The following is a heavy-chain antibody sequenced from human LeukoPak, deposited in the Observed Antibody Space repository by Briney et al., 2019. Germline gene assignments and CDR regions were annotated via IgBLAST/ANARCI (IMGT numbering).Heavy chain of an antibody. CDR1: DFTFSSYR. CDR2: IKQDGSEK. D-gene: IGHD1-26*01. CDR3: ARGAEVGVTGYYYYMDV. V-gene: IGHV3-7*01. Sequence: GGSLRSSCASADFTFSSYRMSLVRQARGSGQWWVAIIKQDGSEKYYVDSGKGRFTISRDNAKNSLYLQMNSLRAEDTAVYCCARGAEVGVTGYYYYMDVWGKGTTVTISS. J-gene: IGHJ6*03.